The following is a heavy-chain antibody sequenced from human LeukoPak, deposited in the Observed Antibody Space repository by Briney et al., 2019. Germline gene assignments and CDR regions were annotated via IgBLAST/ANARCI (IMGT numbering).Heavy chain of an antibody. CDR2: IIPIFGTA. Sequence: ASVKVSCKASGGTFSSYAISWVRQAPGQGLEWMGGIIPIFGTANYAQKFQGRVTITADESTSTAYMELSSLRSEDTAVYYCARGRGAAARPGVDYWGQGTLVTVSS. V-gene: IGHV1-69*01. D-gene: IGHD6-25*01. J-gene: IGHJ4*02. CDR1: GGTFSSYA. CDR3: ARGRGAAARPGVDY.